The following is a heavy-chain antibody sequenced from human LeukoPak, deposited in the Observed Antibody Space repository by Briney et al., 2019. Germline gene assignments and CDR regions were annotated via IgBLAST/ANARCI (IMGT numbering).Heavy chain of an antibody. D-gene: IGHD3-3*01. CDR3: ARHERFLEWTRNENWFDP. CDR2: IYYSGST. V-gene: IGHV4-39*01. CDR1: GGSISSSSYY. Sequence: PSETLSLTCTVSGGSISSSSYYWGWIRQPPGKGLEWIGSIYYSGSTYYNPSLKSRVTISVDTSKNQFSLKLSSVTAADTAVHYCARHERFLEWTRNENWFDPWGQGTLVTVSS. J-gene: IGHJ5*02.